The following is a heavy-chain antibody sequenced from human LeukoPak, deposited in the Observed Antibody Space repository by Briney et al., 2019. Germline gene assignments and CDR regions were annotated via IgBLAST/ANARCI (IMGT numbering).Heavy chain of an antibody. Sequence: GESLKISFKGSGYSFTSYWISWVRQMPGKGLEWMGRIDPSDSYTNYSPSFQGHVTISADKSISTAYLQWSSLKASDTAMYYCARGYTAMVPYYYYGMDVWGQGTTVTVSS. CDR1: GYSFTSYW. D-gene: IGHD5-18*01. J-gene: IGHJ6*02. CDR3: ARGYTAMVPYYYYGMDV. V-gene: IGHV5-10-1*01. CDR2: IDPSDSYT.